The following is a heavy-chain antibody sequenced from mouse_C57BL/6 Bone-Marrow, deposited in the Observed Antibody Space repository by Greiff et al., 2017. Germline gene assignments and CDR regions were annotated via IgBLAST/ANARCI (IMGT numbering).Heavy chain of an antibody. V-gene: IGHV1-69*01. D-gene: IGHD1-1*01. CDR1: GYTFTSYW. CDR2: IDPSDSYT. CDR3: ASPYYYGSNYWYFDV. Sequence: QVQLQQPGAELVMPGASVKLSCKASGYTFTSYWMHWVKQRPGQGLEWIGEIDPSDSYTNYNQKFKGKSTLTVDKSSSTAYMQLSSLTSEDSAVYYFASPYYYGSNYWYFDVWGTGTTVTVSS. J-gene: IGHJ1*03.